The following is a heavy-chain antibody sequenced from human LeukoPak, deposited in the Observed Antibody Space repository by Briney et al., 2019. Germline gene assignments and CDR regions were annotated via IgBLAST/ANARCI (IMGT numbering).Heavy chain of an antibody. CDR2: ISAYNGNT. CDR3: ARFGLGKHIEVAGIPFDI. CDR1: GYSFTSNV. D-gene: IGHD6-19*01. V-gene: IGHV1-18*01. Sequence: GASVTVSCKASGYSFTSNVISWVRQDPGQGLQWMGWISAYNGNTNYAQKLQGRVTMTTDTSTSTAYVELRSLRSDDTAVYYCARFGLGKHIEVAGIPFDIWGEGTMVTVSS. J-gene: IGHJ3*02.